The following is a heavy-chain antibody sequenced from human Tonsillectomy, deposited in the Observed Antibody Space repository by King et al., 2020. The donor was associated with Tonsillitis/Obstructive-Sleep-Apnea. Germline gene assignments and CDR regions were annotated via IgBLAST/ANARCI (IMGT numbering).Heavy chain of an antibody. D-gene: IGHD2-2*01. Sequence: VQLVESGGGLVKPGGSLRLSCAASGFTFSSYSMNWVRQAPGKGLEWVSSISSSSSYIYYADSVKGRFTISRDNAKNSLYLQMNSLRAEDTAVYYCERRYCSSTSCPGGVYYYYYMDVWGKGTTVTVSS. J-gene: IGHJ6*03. CDR3: ERRYCSSTSCPGGVYYYYYMDV. V-gene: IGHV3-21*01. CDR1: GFTFSSYS. CDR2: ISSSSSYI.